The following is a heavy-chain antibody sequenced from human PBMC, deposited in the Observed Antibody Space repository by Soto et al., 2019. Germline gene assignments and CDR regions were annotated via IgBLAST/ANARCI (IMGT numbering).Heavy chain of an antibody. J-gene: IGHJ4*02. CDR2: ISYDGSNK. D-gene: IGHD2-15*01. CDR3: ARDPPIVVVVAATPYFDY. Sequence: QVQLVESGGGVVQPGRSLRLSCAASGFTFSSYAMHWVRQAPGKGLEWVAVISYDGSNKYYADSVKGRFTISRDNSKNTLYLQMNSLRAEDTAVYYCARDPPIVVVVAATPYFDYWGQGTLVIVSS. CDR1: GFTFSSYA. V-gene: IGHV3-30-3*01.